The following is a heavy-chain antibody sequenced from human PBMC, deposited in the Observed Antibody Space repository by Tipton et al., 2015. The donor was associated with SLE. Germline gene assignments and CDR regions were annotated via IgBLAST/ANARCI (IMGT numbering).Heavy chain of an antibody. CDR3: ARGDSNGYFAY. CDR1: GDSITSGSYY. J-gene: IGHJ4*02. Sequence: TLSLTCTVSGDSITSGSYYWSWIRQPAGKGLEWIGRIYSSGSTNYNPSLKSRVTLSVDTSKNQFSLKLSSVTAADTAVYYCARGDSNGYFAYWGQGTLVTVSS. V-gene: IGHV4-61*02. CDR2: IYSSGST. D-gene: IGHD3-22*01.